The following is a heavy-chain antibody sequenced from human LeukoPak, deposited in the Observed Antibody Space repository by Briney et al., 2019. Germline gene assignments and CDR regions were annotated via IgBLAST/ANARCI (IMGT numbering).Heavy chain of an antibody. J-gene: IGHJ4*02. V-gene: IGHV1-2*02. CDR3: ASGSLASYFDH. Sequence: GASVKVSCKASGYTFSGYYMHWVRQAPGQGLEWMGWINPNSGGTKYVQQFQGRVTMTRDTSISTAYMELSRLRSDAPAVYYCASGSLASYFDHWGQGTLVTVSS. CDR1: GYTFSGYY. CDR2: INPNSGGT. D-gene: IGHD3-16*01.